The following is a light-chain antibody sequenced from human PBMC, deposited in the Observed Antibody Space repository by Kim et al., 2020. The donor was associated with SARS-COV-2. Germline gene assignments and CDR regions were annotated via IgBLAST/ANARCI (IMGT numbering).Light chain of an antibody. J-gene: IGKJ4*01. V-gene: IGKV1-33*01. Sequence: SASVGDRVTITCQASQDIGKSLNWYQQKPGKAPKLLIYDASNLETGVPSRFSGSGSGTDFTFTIRSLQPEDIATYYCQQYDNFLTFGGGTKVDIK. CDR3: QQYDNFLT. CDR2: DAS. CDR1: QDIGKS.